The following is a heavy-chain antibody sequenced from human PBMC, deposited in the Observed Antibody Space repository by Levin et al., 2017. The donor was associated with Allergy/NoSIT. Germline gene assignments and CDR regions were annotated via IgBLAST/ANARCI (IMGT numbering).Heavy chain of an antibody. CDR1: GFSLSTSALG. J-gene: IGHJ4*02. CDR2: IYWDDDR. D-gene: IGHD6-19*01. V-gene: IGHV2-5*02. CDR3: ARSGVTPEPDSAGWGQKYYFDY. Sequence: KLSGPTLVKPTQTLTLTCTFSGFSLSTSALGVGWIRQPPGKALEWLALIYWDDDRRYSPSLKSRLTITKDTSKNQVGLVMTNMDPVDTATYYCARSGVTPEPDSAGWGQKYYFDYWGQGILVTVSS.